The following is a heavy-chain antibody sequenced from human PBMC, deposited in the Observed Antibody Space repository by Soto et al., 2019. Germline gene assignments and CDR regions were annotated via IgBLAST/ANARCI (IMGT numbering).Heavy chain of an antibody. Sequence: GGSLRLSCAGSGFSFSSYEMNWVRQAPGKGLEWVSYISSSGSDTYYADSVKARFTISRDNAQNSLYLQMTRLRAEDTAIYYCESLSGSYAFVPWGPGTLVTVSS. J-gene: IGHJ5*02. D-gene: IGHD1-26*01. CDR3: ESLSGSYAFVP. V-gene: IGHV3-48*03. CDR2: ISSSGSDT. CDR1: GFSFSSYE.